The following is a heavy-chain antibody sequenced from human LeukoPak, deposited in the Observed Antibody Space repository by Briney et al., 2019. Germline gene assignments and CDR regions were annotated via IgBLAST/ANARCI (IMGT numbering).Heavy chain of an antibody. CDR2: IYHSGST. CDR3: ASYDSSGYYYFDY. CDR1: GGSISSGYY. J-gene: IGHJ4*02. D-gene: IGHD3-22*01. V-gene: IGHV4-38-2*02. Sequence: SETLSLTCTVSGGSISSGYYWGWIRQPPGKGLEWIGSIYHSGSTYYNPSLKSRVTISVDTSKNQFSLKLSPVTAADTAVYYCASYDSSGYYYFDYWGQGTLVTVSS.